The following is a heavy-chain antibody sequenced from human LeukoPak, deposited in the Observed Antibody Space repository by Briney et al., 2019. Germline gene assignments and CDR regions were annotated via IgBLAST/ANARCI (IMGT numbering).Heavy chain of an antibody. V-gene: IGHV3-48*03. J-gene: IGHJ4*02. Sequence: GFLRPFCATSGFPFRSYEMNWVPQAPRNGVEWVSYISTSGSTISYADSVKGRFTISRDNAKNSLYLQMNSLRAEDTAVYYCARVGARFDYWGQGTLVTVSS. CDR2: ISTSGSTI. CDR3: ARVGARFDY. D-gene: IGHD1-26*01. CDR1: GFPFRSYE.